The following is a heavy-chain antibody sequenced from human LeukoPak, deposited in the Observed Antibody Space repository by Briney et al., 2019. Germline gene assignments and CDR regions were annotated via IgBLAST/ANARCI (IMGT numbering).Heavy chain of an antibody. CDR1: GGSITRNF. Sequence: SETLSLTCTLSGGSITRNFWSWIRHPPRKGRQWIGYLYNSGSTSYNPSLKSRATISGDTSKNQFSLRLNSVTAADTAVYYCARAQPNWNPPDYWGQGTLVTVSS. D-gene: IGHD1-1*01. CDR2: LYNSGST. CDR3: ARAQPNWNPPDY. J-gene: IGHJ4*02. V-gene: IGHV4-59*08.